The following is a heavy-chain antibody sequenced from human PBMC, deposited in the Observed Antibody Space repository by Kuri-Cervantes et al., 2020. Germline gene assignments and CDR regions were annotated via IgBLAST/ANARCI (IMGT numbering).Heavy chain of an antibody. Sequence: GESLKISCAASGFTFSSYGMHWVRQAPGKGLEWVAVTSYDGSNKYYADSVKGRFTISRDNSKNTLYLQMNSLRAEDTAVYYCAKQITAWDYYYGMDVWGQGTTVTVSS. CDR2: TSYDGSNK. CDR1: GFTFSSYG. CDR3: AKQITAWDYYYGMDV. J-gene: IGHJ6*02. D-gene: IGHD3-16*01. V-gene: IGHV3-30*18.